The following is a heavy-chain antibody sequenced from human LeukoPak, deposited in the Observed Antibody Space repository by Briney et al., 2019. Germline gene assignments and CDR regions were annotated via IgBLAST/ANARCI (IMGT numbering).Heavy chain of an antibody. J-gene: IGHJ4*02. Sequence: PSETLSLTCTVSGYSISSGYYWGWIRRPPGKGLEWIGSIYHSGSTYYNPSLKSRVTISVDTSKNQFSLKLSSVTAADTAVYYCARDMDIVVVPAAIGYWGQGTLVTVSS. V-gene: IGHV4-38-2*02. CDR1: GYSISSGYY. CDR3: ARDMDIVVVPAAIGY. CDR2: IYHSGST. D-gene: IGHD2-2*03.